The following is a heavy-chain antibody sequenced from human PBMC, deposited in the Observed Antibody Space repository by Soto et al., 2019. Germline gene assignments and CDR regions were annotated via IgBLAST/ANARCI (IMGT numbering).Heavy chain of an antibody. J-gene: IGHJ4*02. CDR3: ARDGCSSTSCYSFSY. V-gene: IGHV3-64*01. Sequence: GXLRLSCAASGFTFSSYAMHWVRQAPGKGLEYVSAISSNGGSTYYANSVKGRFTISRDNSKNTLYLQMGSLRAEDMAVYYCARDGCSSTSCYSFSYWGQGTLVTVSS. CDR2: ISSNGGST. D-gene: IGHD2-2*02. CDR1: GFTFSSYA.